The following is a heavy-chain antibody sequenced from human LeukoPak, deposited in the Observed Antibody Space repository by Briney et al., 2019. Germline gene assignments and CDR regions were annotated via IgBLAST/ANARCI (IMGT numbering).Heavy chain of an antibody. CDR2: ISSSSSYT. CDR1: GFTFSDYY. D-gene: IGHD2/OR15-2a*01. V-gene: IGHV3-11*06. CDR3: ARETPSYPTFFDL. J-gene: IGHJ2*01. Sequence: PGGSLRLSCAASGFTFSDYYMSWIRQAPGKGLEWVSYISSSSSYTNYADSVKGRFTISRDNAKNSLHLQMNSLRAEDTAVYYCARETPSYPTFFDLWGRGTLVTVSS.